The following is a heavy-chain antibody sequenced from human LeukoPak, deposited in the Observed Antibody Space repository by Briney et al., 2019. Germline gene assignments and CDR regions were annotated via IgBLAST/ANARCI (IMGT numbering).Heavy chain of an antibody. J-gene: IGHJ6*02. V-gene: IGHV4-31*03. CDR3: ARGGAGSGSYYNAEIYYYYYGMDV. D-gene: IGHD3-10*01. CDR2: IYYSGST. CDR1: GGSISSGGYY. Sequence: SETLSLTCTVSGGSISSGGYYWSWIRQHPGKGLEWIGYIYYSGSTYYNPSLKSRVTISVDTSKNQFSLKLSSVTAADTAVYYCARGGAGSGSYYNAEIYYYYYGMDVWGQGTTVTVSS.